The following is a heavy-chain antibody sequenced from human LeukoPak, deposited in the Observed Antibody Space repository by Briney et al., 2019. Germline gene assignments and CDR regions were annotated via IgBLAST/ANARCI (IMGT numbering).Heavy chain of an antibody. J-gene: IGHJ4*02. CDR2: INPNSGGT. CDR3: ARDLAYTTSC. D-gene: IGHD3-16*01. Sequence: ASVKVSFKASGYSFTNSYMHWVRQAPGQGLEWMGWINPNSGGTNYAQKFQGRVSMTRDTSISTAYMELSRLKSDDTAVYYCARDLAYTTSCWGQGTLVTVSS. CDR1: GYSFTNSY. V-gene: IGHV1-2*02.